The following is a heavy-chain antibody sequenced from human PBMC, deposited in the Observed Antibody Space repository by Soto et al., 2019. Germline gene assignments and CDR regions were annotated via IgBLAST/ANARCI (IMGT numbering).Heavy chain of an antibody. V-gene: IGHV3-30-3*01. D-gene: IGHD6-13*01. Sequence: GGSLRLSCAASGFTFSSYAMHWVRQAPGKGLEWVAVISYDGSNKYYADSVKGRFTISRDNSKNTLYLQMNSLRAEDTAVYYCARDMPVDIAGAGVFYYYGMDVWGQGTTVTVSS. CDR1: GFTFSSYA. J-gene: IGHJ6*02. CDR3: ARDMPVDIAGAGVFYYYGMDV. CDR2: ISYDGSNK.